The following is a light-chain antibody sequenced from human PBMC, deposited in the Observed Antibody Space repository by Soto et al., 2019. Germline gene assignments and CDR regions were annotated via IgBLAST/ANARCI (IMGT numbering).Light chain of an antibody. J-gene: IGKJ1*01. CDR1: QSVTTY. Sequence: EIVMTQSPATLSVTPLEISTLSFRASQSVTTYLAWYQQNPGEAPRLLIYAASTRATGIPARFSGSGSGTEFSLAISSLQSEDFAVYYCQQYINWPRTFGQGTKVDI. CDR2: AAS. CDR3: QQYINWPRT. V-gene: IGKV3-15*01.